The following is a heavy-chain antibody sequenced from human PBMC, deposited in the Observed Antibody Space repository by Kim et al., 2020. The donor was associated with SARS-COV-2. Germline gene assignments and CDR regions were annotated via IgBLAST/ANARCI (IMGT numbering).Heavy chain of an antibody. J-gene: IGHJ6*02. Sequence: ADSVKGRFTIAIDNSKNPMYLQMNSLRAEDTAVYYCAKDLYKKVGSHGMDVWGQGTTVTVS. V-gene: IGHV3-30*02. CDR3: AKDLYKKVGSHGMDV. D-gene: IGHD1-26*01.